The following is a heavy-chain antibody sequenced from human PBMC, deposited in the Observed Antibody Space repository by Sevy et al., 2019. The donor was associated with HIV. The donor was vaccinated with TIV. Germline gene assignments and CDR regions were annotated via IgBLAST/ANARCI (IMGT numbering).Heavy chain of an antibody. CDR1: GFTFRTHW. Sequence: GGSLRLSCAASGFTFRTHWMHWVRHAPGKGLMWVSRINSDGTGTSYADSVKGRLTISTDYAKKTLFLQMSNLRGDDTAVYYCASAEGTIVGEFFYYYMDVWGKGTTVTVSS. J-gene: IGHJ6*04. V-gene: IGHV3-74*01. D-gene: IGHD3-10*01. CDR3: ASAEGTIVGEFFYYYMDV. CDR2: INSDGTGT.